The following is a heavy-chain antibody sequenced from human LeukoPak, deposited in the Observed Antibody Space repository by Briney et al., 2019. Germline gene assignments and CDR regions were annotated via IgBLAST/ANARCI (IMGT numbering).Heavy chain of an antibody. CDR1: GFTFKTNA. Sequence: PGGSLRLSCAHSGFTFKTNAMGWVGQSPGKGLEWVSSISCGGGGTYYAEFVKGRFTISRDNPKNTLYLQMNILRAEDTAVYYCAKFYDILTGYFDHWGQGTLVTVSS. J-gene: IGHJ4*02. D-gene: IGHD3-9*01. V-gene: IGHV3-23*01. CDR2: ISCGGGGT. CDR3: AKFYDILTGYFDH.